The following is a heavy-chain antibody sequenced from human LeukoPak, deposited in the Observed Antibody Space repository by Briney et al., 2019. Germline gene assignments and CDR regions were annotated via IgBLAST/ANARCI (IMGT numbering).Heavy chain of an antibody. J-gene: IGHJ3*02. CDR1: GFTFRSYG. CDR3: AKGYGDLVAFDI. CDR2: IRYDGNNK. D-gene: IGHD4-17*01. Sequence: RGSLRLSCAASGFTFRSYGMDWVRQAPGKGLEWVAFIRYDGNNKDYADSVKGRFTISRDNSKNTLYLQMNSLRVEDTAVYYCAKGYGDLVAFDIWGQGTMVTVSS. V-gene: IGHV3-30*02.